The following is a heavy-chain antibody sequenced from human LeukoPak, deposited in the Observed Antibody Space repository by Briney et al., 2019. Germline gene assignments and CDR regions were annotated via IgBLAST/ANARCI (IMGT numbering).Heavy chain of an antibody. CDR1: GGSISSGGYY. CDR3: ASSPEWGAYSRLSY. Sequence: SETLSLTCTVSGGSISSGGYYWSWIRQHPGKGLEGIGHIDYSGSTYYNPSLKSRVTISVDTSKNQFSLKLSSVTAADTAVYYCASSPEWGAYSRLSYWGQGTLVTVSS. D-gene: IGHD3-3*01. V-gene: IGHV4-31*03. CDR2: IDYSGST. J-gene: IGHJ4*02.